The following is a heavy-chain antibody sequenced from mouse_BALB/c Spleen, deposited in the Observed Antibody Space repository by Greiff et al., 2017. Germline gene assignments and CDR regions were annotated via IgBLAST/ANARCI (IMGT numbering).Heavy chain of an antibody. CDR3: AREGDYDYVRGFAY. V-gene: IGHV2-9*02. CDR1: GFSLTSYG. CDR2: IWAGGST. D-gene: IGHD2-4*01. J-gene: IGHJ3*01. Sequence: VKLVESGPGLVAPSQSLSITCTVSGFSLTSYGVHWVRQPPGKGLEWLGVIWAGGSTNYNSALMSRLSISKDNSKSQVFLKMNSLQTDDTAMYYCAREGDYDYVRGFAYWGQGTLVTVSA.